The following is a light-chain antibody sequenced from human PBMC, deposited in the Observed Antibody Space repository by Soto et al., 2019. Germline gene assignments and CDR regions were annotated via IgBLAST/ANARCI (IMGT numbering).Light chain of an antibody. CDR1: QSLVHSDGNTY. CDR3: MQATETVIT. Sequence: DILMTQTPLSSPVTLGQPASISCTSSQSLVHSDGNTYLNWLHQRPGQPPRLLIYEISKRFSGVPDRFSGSGAGTDFTLKISRVEAEDVGVYCMQATETVITFGQGTRLEIK. CDR2: EIS. V-gene: IGKV2-24*01. J-gene: IGKJ5*01.